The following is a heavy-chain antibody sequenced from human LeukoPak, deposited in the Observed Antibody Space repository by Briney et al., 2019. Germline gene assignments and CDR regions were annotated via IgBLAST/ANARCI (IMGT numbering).Heavy chain of an antibody. D-gene: IGHD6-13*01. CDR2: ITDSGDST. CDR1: GFTFSSSA. Sequence: GSLRLSCAASGFTFSSSAMSWVRQAPGKGLEWVSAITDSGDSTFYADSVKGRFTISRDNSKDTLYLQMNSLRAEDTAIYYCAKDGSPDNWGRGTLVTVSS. V-gene: IGHV3-23*01. J-gene: IGHJ4*02. CDR3: AKDGSPDN.